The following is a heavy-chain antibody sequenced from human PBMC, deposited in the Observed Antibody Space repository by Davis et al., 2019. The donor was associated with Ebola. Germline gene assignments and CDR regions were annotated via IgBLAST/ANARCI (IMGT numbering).Heavy chain of an antibody. CDR2: IYPGDSDI. D-gene: IGHD3-10*01. CDR1: GYNFTNYW. J-gene: IGHJ5*02. Sequence: GESLKISCKGSGYNFTNYWIGWVRQMPGKGLEWMGIIYPGDSDIRYSPSFQGQVTIAADTSISTAYLQWSSLKASDTAMYYCARITMVRGPSPWGQGTLVTVSS. V-gene: IGHV5-51*01. CDR3: ARITMVRGPSP.